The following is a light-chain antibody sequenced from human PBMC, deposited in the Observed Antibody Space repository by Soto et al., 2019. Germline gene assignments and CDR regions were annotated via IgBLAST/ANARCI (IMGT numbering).Light chain of an antibody. V-gene: IGKV2D-26*03. CDR2: EVS. CDR1: QSLP. CDR3: MQDAQDL. J-gene: IGKJ1*01. Sequence: ELVMARTPLSLSITPAEQASMSCRSTQSLPGQSPQLLIYEVSNRFFGVPDRFSGSGSGTDFTLKISRVEAEDVGVYYCMQDAQDLIGQGTKGGNQT.